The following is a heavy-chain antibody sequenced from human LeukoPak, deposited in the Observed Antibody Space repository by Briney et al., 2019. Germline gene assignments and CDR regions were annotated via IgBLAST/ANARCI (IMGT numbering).Heavy chain of an antibody. CDR3: AKWAVLLWFGESSSGYYFDY. D-gene: IGHD3-10*01. V-gene: IGHV3-30*18. J-gene: IGHJ4*02. CDR2: VSYDGSKK. Sequence: GGSLRLSCAASGFNFNNYGLHWVRQAPGRGLEWVAVVSYDGSKKYYADSVKGRFTISRDKSKNTLYLQMNSLRPEDTAVYYCAKWAVLLWFGESSSGYYFDYWGQGALVTVSS. CDR1: GFNFNNYG.